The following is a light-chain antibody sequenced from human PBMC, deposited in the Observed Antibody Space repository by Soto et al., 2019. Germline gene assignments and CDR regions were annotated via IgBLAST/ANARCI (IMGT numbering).Light chain of an antibody. CDR3: QQSYSTRWT. J-gene: IGKJ1*01. CDR1: QTTSHY. V-gene: IGKV1-39*01. Sequence: DIQMTQSPSSLSASVGDRVTITCRASQTTSHYLNWYQEKPGKAPKLLIYAASSLQSGVPSRFSGSGSGTDFTLTISSLQPEDFATYYCQQSYSTRWTLGQGTKVEIK. CDR2: AAS.